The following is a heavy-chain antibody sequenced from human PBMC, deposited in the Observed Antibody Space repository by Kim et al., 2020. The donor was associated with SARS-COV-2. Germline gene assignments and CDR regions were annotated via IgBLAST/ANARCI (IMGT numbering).Heavy chain of an antibody. Sequence: SETLSLTCTVSGGSISSSGYYWGWIRQPPGKGLEWIGTLYYSGITYHNPSLNSRVTISEDSSKRQCSLKRSSVTAADTAVYYCARSYSSGWSKFDPWGQGTLVTVSS. V-gene: IGHV4-39*01. CDR3: ARSYSSGWSKFDP. CDR2: LYYSGIT. CDR1: GGSISSSGYY. J-gene: IGHJ5*02. D-gene: IGHD6-19*01.